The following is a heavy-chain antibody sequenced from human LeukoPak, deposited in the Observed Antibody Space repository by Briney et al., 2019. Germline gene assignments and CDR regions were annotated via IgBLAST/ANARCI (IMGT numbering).Heavy chain of an antibody. D-gene: IGHD1-26*01. J-gene: IGHJ3*02. CDR2: IIPIFGTA. CDR1: GGTFSSYA. Sequence: SVKVSCKASGGTFSSYAISWVRQAPGQGLEWMGGIIPIFGTANYAQKFQGRVTMTEDTSTDTAYMELSSLRSEDTAVYYCATAKYSGSYYADIWGQGTMVTVSS. CDR3: ATAKYSGSYYADI. V-gene: IGHV1-69*06.